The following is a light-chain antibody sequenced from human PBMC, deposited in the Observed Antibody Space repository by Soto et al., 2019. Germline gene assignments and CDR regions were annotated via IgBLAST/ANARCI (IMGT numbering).Light chain of an antibody. J-gene: IGKJ3*01. CDR2: GAS. CDR3: QQYGVSPMS. Sequence: EIVLTQSPGTLSLSPGERATLSCRASQSVSSTYLAWYQQKPGQAPRLLIYGASSRATGIPDRFSGSRSGNDFTLTISRREPEDFAVYYCQQYGVSPMSFGPGTKVDIK. CDR1: QSVSSTY. V-gene: IGKV3-20*01.